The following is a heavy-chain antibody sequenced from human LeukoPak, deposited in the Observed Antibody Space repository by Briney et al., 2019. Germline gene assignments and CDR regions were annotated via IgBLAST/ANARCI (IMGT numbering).Heavy chain of an antibody. CDR3: ARDTLFDY. CDR1: GFTFSSYS. Sequence: GGSLRLSCAASGFTFSSYSMNWVRQAPGKGLEWISYTSSSSSTINYADSVKGRFTISRDNAKNSLYLQLNSLRAEDTAVYCCARDTLFDYWGQGTLVTVSS. CDR2: TSSSSSTI. J-gene: IGHJ4*02. V-gene: IGHV3-48*04.